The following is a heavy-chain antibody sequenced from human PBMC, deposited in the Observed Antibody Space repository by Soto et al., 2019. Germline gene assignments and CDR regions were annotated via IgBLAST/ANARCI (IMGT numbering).Heavy chain of an antibody. CDR1: GFTFSGYA. V-gene: IGHV3-23*01. Sequence: EMQLLESGGDLVQPGGSLRLSCAASGFTFSGYAMSWVRQAPGKGLEWVSTVNDNGATTYYSGHVEGRFTIARDNSRNTLSLQMSSLRPEDTAVYYCAKYMYGWPWYFDLWGRGTLVTVSS. CDR3: AKYMYGWPWYFDL. J-gene: IGHJ2*01. D-gene: IGHD6-19*01. CDR2: VNDNGATT.